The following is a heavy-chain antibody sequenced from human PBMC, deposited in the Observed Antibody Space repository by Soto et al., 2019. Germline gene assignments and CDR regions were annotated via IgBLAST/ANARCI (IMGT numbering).Heavy chain of an antibody. CDR2: ISYDGSNK. D-gene: IGHD5-18*01. J-gene: IGHJ6*02. V-gene: IGHV3-30*18. CDR3: AKVTRGYRYVYYGMDV. Sequence: GGSLRLSCAASGFTFSSYGMHWVRQAPGKGLEWVAVISYDGSNKYYADSVKGRFTISRDNSKNTLYLQMNSLRAEDTAVYYCAKVTRGYRYVYYGMDVWGQATTVTVSS. CDR1: GFTFSSYG.